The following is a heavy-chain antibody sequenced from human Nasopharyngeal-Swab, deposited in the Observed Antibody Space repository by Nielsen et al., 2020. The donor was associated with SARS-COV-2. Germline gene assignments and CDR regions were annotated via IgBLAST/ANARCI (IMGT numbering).Heavy chain of an antibody. J-gene: IGHJ5*02. Sequence: ASVKVSCKVSGYTLTELSMHWVRQAPGKGLEWMGGFDPEDGETIYAQKFQGRLTMTEETSTDTAYMELSSLRSEDTAVYYCATGPPVAGHNWFDPWGQRTLVTVSS. V-gene: IGHV1-24*01. CDR1: GYTLTELS. CDR3: ATGPPVAGHNWFDP. D-gene: IGHD6-19*01. CDR2: FDPEDGET.